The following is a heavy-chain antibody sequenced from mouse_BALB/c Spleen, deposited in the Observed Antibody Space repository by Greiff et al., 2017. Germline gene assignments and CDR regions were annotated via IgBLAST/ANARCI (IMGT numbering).Heavy chain of an antibody. J-gene: IGHJ1*01. CDR1: GYSITSDYA. CDR2: ISYSGST. CDR3: ARGGYYYCSSYWYFDV. D-gene: IGHD1-1*01. V-gene: IGHV3-2*02. Sequence: EVQLQQSGPGLVKPSQSLSLTCTVTGYSITSDYAWYWIRQFPGNKLEWMGYISYSGSTSYNPSLKSRISITRDTSKNQFFLQLNSVTTEDTATYYCARGGYYYCSSYWYFDVWGAGTTVTVSS.